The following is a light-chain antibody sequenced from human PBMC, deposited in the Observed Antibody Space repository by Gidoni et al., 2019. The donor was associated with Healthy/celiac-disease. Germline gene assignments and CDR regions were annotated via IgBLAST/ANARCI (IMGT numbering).Light chain of an antibody. J-gene: IGLJ2*01. Sequence: SYELTQPPPVSVSPGQTASITCSGDKLGDKYACWYQQKPGQSPVLVIYQDSKRPSGFPERVSGSNSGNTATLTISGTQAMDEADYYCQAWDSSTAWVFGGGTKLTVL. CDR2: QDS. CDR1: KLGDKY. V-gene: IGLV3-1*01. CDR3: QAWDSSTAWV.